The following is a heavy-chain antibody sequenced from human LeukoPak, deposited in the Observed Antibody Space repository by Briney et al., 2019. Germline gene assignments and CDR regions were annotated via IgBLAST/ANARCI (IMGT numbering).Heavy chain of an antibody. Sequence: GGSLTLSCAASGCTFDDYAMHWVRQPPGKGLEWVSGISGDGGSTYYAGSVKGRFTISRHNRHNSLYLQMNSLRTEDTALYYCAKDLEYCSGGSCYPGEDSFDYWGQGTLVTVSS. V-gene: IGHV3-43*02. J-gene: IGHJ4*02. CDR2: ISGDGGST. D-gene: IGHD2-15*01. CDR1: GCTFDDYA. CDR3: AKDLEYCSGGSCYPGEDSFDY.